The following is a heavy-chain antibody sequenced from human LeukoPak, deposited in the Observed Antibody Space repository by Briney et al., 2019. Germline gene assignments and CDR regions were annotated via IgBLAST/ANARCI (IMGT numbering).Heavy chain of an antibody. CDR2: ISAYNGNT. CDR1: GYTFTSYG. V-gene: IGHV1-18*01. Sequence: ASVKVSCKASGYTFTSYGISWVRQAPGQGLEWMGWISAYNGNTNYAQKLQGRVTMTTDTSTSKAYMELRSLGSDDTAVYYCARDDNDYYGSGSYYRGSDWFDPWGQGTLVTVSS. CDR3: ARDDNDYYGSGSYYRGSDWFDP. D-gene: IGHD3-10*01. J-gene: IGHJ5*02.